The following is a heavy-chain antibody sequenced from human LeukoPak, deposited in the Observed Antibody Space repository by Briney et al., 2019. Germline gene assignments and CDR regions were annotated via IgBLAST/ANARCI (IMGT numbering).Heavy chain of an antibody. D-gene: IGHD3-16*01. CDR3: ARGLLSY. J-gene: IGHJ4*02. V-gene: IGHV3-30-3*01. CDR2: ISYDGSNK. Sequence: GGSLRLSCAASGFTFSSYAMHWVRQAPGKGLEWVAVISYDGSNKYYADSVKGRFTISRDNSKDTLYLQMNSLRAEDTAVYYCARGLLSYWGQGTLVTVSS. CDR1: GFTFSSYA.